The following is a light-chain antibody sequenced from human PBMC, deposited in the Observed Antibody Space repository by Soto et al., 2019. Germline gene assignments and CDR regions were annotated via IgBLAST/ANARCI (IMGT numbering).Light chain of an antibody. Sequence: DIVMTQSPDSLAVSLGERATINCKSSQSVLYNSDNKNYLTWYQQKPEQPPKLLIYWASTRESGVPGRFSGSGSGTDFTLTISILQAEDVAVYYCQQYYTTPLTFGGGTKVDIK. CDR3: QQYYTTPLT. CDR1: QSVLYNSDNKNY. J-gene: IGKJ4*01. CDR2: WAS. V-gene: IGKV4-1*01.